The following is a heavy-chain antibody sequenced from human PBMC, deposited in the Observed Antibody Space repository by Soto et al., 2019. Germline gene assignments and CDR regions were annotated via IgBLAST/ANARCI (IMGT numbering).Heavy chain of an antibody. D-gene: IGHD1-1*01. CDR2: MSHSGGT. Sequence: QVQLQQWGAGLLKPSETLSLTCAVYGGSVSSGSYYWSWIRQPPGKGLEWIGEMSHSGGTHFNPSLKSRVTISVDTSKNQFSLKMSFVTAADTALYYCARVERGTATTVVDAFDIGGPGKMVTVAS. J-gene: IGHJ3*02. CDR3: ARVERGTATTVVDAFDI. CDR1: GGSVSSGSYY. V-gene: IGHV4-34*01.